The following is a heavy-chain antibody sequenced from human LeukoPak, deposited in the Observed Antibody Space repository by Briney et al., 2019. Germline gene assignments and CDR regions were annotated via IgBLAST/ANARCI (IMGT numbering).Heavy chain of an antibody. V-gene: IGHV5-51*01. CDR1: GYSFTSYW. CDR2: IYPGDPDT. Sequence: GESLKISCKGSGYSFTSYWIGWVRQLPGKGLEWMGIIYPGDPDTRYSPSFQGQVTISADKSISTAYLQWSSLKASDTAMYYCARRVYGDRPYWYFDLWGRGTLVTVSS. CDR3: ARRVYGDRPYWYFDL. D-gene: IGHD4-17*01. J-gene: IGHJ2*01.